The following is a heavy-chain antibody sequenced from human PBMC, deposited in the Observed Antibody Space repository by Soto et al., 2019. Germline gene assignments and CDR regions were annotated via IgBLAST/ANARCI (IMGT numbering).Heavy chain of an antibody. V-gene: IGHV1-69*12. J-gene: IGHJ4*02. CDR2: IIPIFGTA. Sequence: QVQLVQSGAEVKKPGSSVKVSCKASGGTFSSYAISWVRQAPGQGLEWMGGIIPIFGTANYAQKFQGRVTITADESTSTAYRELSSLRSEDTAVYYCARENGGADSDGFSLCYWGQGTLVTVSS. D-gene: IGHD5-18*01. CDR1: GGTFSSYA. CDR3: ARENGGADSDGFSLCY.